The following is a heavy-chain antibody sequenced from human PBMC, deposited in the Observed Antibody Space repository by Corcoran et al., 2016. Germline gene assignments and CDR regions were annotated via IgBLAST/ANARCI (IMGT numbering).Heavy chain of an antibody. CDR2: ISAYNGNT. CDR3: ARETGYNWNYGGTKFDY. D-gene: IGHD1-7*01. J-gene: IGHJ4*02. V-gene: IGHV1-18*01. Sequence: QVQLMQSGAEVKKPGASVKVSCKAYGYTFTSYGISWVRQAPGQGLEWMGWISAYNGNTNYAQKIQGRVTITTDTSTSTAYMELRSLRSDDTAVEYCARETGYNWNYGGTKFDYCGQGTLVTVSS. CDR1: GYTFTSYG.